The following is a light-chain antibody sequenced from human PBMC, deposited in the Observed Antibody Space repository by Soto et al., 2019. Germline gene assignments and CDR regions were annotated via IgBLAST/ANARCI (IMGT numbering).Light chain of an antibody. Sequence: EIVMTQSPANLSVSPGERATLSCRARQSVGSNLAWYQKKPGQAPRLLIYGASTRATGIPARFSGSGSGTEFTLTISSLQSEDFAVYYCQQYNNWPPYTFGQGTKLEIK. CDR3: QQYNNWPPYT. CDR1: QSVGSN. J-gene: IGKJ2*01. V-gene: IGKV3-15*01. CDR2: GAS.